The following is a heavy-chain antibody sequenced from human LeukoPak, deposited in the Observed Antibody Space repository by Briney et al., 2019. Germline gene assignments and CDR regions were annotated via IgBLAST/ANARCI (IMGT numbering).Heavy chain of an antibody. CDR3: ARVNMVQGVTFDF. V-gene: IGHV3-66*01. J-gene: IGHJ4*02. CDR1: GFTVSSNY. CDR2: IYSGGTT. D-gene: IGHD3-10*01. Sequence: GGSLRLSCAASGFTVSSNYITWVRQAPGKGPEWFSVIYSGGTTYYADSVKGRFTISRDKSRNTLYLQMNSLRAEDTAVYYCARVNMVQGVTFDFWGQGTLVTVSS.